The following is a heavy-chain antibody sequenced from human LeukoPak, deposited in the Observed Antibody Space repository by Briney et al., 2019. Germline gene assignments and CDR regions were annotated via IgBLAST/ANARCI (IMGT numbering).Heavy chain of an antibody. CDR3: VRDMREGWLSTTGWFDP. CDR1: GASITSSNW. CDR2: LHYSGSN. J-gene: IGHJ5*02. V-gene: IGHV4-4*02. Sequence: SETLSLTCTVSGASITSSNWWTWVRQPPGKGLEWIGELHYSGSNNFNPSLKSRVTISVDKSKNQFSLKLSSVTAADTAVYYCVRDMREGWLSTTGWFDPWGQGILVTVSS. D-gene: IGHD6-19*01.